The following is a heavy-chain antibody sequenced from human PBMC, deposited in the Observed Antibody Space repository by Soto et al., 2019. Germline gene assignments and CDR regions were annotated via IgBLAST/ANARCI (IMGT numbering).Heavy chain of an antibody. J-gene: IGHJ5*02. CDR2: IFYSGST. Sequence: PSETLSLTCNVSGGSISTSRSYWAWIRQPPGKGLEWLANIFYSGSTYYNPSLASRVTVSVDTSKNKFSLKLRSVTAADTAVYYCARQPTTGDTDLWFDPWGQGTLVTVSS. V-gene: IGHV4-39*01. D-gene: IGHD2-21*01. CDR3: ARQPTTGDTDLWFDP. CDR1: GGSISTSRSY.